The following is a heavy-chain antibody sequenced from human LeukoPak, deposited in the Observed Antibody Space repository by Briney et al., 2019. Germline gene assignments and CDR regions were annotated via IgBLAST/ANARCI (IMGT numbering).Heavy chain of an antibody. D-gene: IGHD1-26*01. J-gene: IGHJ6*03. CDR3: AKSPLGAPYYYYYYYMDV. Sequence: GGSLRLSCAASGFTFDDYAMHWVRQAPGKGLEWVSGISWNSGSIGYADSVKGRFTISRDNAKNSLYLQMNSLRAEDTALYYCAKSPLGAPYYYYYYYMDVWGKGTTVTVFS. CDR1: GFTFDDYA. CDR2: ISWNSGSI. V-gene: IGHV3-9*01.